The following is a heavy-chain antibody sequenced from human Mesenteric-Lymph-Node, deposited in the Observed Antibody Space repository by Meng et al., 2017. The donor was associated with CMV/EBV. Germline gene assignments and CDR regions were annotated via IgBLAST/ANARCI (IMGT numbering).Heavy chain of an antibody. D-gene: IGHD1-26*01. CDR1: GFNFRNYA. J-gene: IGHJ4*02. CDR3: ARASGSYYPLYYFDY. Sequence: GGSLRLSCAAYGFNFRNYAMHWGRQAPGKGLEWVAIMSSDGGNKYYADSVKGRFTISRDNAKNSLYLQMNSLRAEDTAVYYCARASGSYYPLYYFDYWGQGTLVTVSS. CDR2: MSSDGGNK. V-gene: IGHV3-30-3*01.